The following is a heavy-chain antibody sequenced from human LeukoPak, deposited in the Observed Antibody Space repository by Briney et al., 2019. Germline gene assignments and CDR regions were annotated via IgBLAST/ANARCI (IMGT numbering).Heavy chain of an antibody. CDR3: AKMWRSSSSPFDY. CDR1: GFTFSTYG. D-gene: IGHD6-6*01. V-gene: IGHV3-23*01. CDR2: ISGSGGGT. J-gene: IGHJ4*02. Sequence: PGGSLRLSCAASGFTFSTYGMSWVRQAPGKGLEWVSAISGSGGGTYFADSVKGWFTISRDNSKNTLFLQMDSLRADDTAVYYCAKMWRSSSSPFDYWGQGTLVTVSS.